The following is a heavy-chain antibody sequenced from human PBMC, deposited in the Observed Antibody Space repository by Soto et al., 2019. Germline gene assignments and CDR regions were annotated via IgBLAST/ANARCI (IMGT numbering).Heavy chain of an antibody. D-gene: IGHD6-6*01. CDR2: INHSGGT. CDR3: AKYRRSSMGDYYYYGMYG. CDR1: GGSFSGHC. Sequence: SETLSLTCAAYGGSFSGHCWSWIRQPPGKGLEWIGEINHSGGTSYNPSLKSRVTISVDTSKNQFSLKLSSVTAADTAVYYCAKYRRSSMGDYYYYGMYGWGKETT. V-gene: IGHV4-34*01. J-gene: IGHJ6*04.